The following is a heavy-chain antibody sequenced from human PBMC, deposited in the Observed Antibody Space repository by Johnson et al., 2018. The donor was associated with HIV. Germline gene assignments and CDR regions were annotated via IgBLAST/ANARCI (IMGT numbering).Heavy chain of an antibody. CDR1: GFTFDDYG. CDR3: ARFLGYYDSGGNYFGDAFDF. V-gene: IGHV3-20*04. D-gene: IGHD3-22*01. J-gene: IGHJ3*01. CDR2: INWNGDNT. Sequence: VQLVESGGGVIRPGGSLRLSCTASGFTFDDYGMSWVRQAPGKGLEWVSGINWNGDNTGYTDSLKGRFTISRDNAKNSLYLEMNTVTAEDTAFYYCARFLGYYDSGGNYFGDAFDFWGQGTVVTVSS.